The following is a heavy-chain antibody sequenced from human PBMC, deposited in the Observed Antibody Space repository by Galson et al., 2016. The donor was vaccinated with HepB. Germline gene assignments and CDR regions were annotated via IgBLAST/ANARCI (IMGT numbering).Heavy chain of an antibody. CDR1: GFTFSNAW. Sequence: SLRLSCAASGFTFSNAWTSWVRQAPGKGPEWVGRIKPKTDDGTADYAAPMKGRFTVSRDDSKNMLYLQMNSLKIEDTAVYYCTTGPLYSSSRYLFSYWGQGTLVTVSS. J-gene: IGHJ4*02. CDR2: IKPKTDDGTA. CDR3: TTGPLYSSSRYLFSY. V-gene: IGHV3-15*01. D-gene: IGHD6-13*01.